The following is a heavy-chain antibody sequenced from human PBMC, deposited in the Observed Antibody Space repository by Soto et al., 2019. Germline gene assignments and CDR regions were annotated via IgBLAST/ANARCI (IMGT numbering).Heavy chain of an antibody. CDR1: GYSFTSYW. CDR2: IYPGDSDT. J-gene: IGHJ4*02. D-gene: IGHD1-26*01. V-gene: IGHV5-51*01. Sequence: VESVKISCNASGYSFTSYWIGWVRQMPGKGLEWMGIIYPGDSDTIYSPSFQGQVTISADKSISTAYLQWNSLKASDAAMYYCARPPYSASYYYFDQWGQGTQVTVSS. CDR3: ARPPYSASYYYFDQ.